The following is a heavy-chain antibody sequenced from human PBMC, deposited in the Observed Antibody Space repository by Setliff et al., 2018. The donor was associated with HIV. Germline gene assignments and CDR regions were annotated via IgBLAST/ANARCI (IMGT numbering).Heavy chain of an antibody. CDR1: GGTFSSCA. CDR3: ARGLGNFVPDLIGYFDY. D-gene: IGHD3-3*02. Sequence: SVKVSCKASGGTFSSCAISWVRQAPGQGLEWMGGIIPILGPANYAQKFQGRVTITAGEYTTTSYMERRNLRSEDTAIYYCARGLGNFVPDLIGYFDYWGQGTLVTVSS. CDR2: IIPILGPA. J-gene: IGHJ4*02. V-gene: IGHV1-69*13.